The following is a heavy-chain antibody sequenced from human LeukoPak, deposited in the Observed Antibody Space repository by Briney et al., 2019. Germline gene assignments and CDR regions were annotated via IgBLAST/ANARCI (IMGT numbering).Heavy chain of an antibody. J-gene: IGHJ6*03. CDR3: AREYSSSFYYMDV. V-gene: IGHV3-21*01. CDR2: ISSSSSYI. D-gene: IGHD6-13*01. CDR1: GFTFSSYS. Sequence: PGGSLRLSCAASGFTFSSYSMNWVRQAPGKGLEWVSSISSSSSYIYYADSVKGRFTISRDNAKNSLYLQMNSLRAEDTAVYHCAREYSSSFYYMDVWGKGTTVTVSS.